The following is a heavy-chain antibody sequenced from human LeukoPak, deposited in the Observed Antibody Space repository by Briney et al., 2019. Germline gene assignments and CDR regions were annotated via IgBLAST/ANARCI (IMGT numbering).Heavy chain of an antibody. V-gene: IGHV4-31*03. CDR1: GGSISSGGYY. CDR3: ARVYSYGSYYFDY. D-gene: IGHD5-18*01. Sequence: SETLSLTCTVSGGSISSGGYYWSWNRQHPGQDLESIGYIYYSGSTYYNPSLKSRVTISVDTSKNQFSLKLSSVTAADTAVYYCARVYSYGSYYFDYWGQGTLVTVSS. CDR2: IYYSGST. J-gene: IGHJ4*02.